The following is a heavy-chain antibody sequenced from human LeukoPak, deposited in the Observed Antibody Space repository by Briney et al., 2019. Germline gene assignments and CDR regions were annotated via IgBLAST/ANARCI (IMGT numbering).Heavy chain of an antibody. D-gene: IGHD3-16*01. J-gene: IGHJ4*02. V-gene: IGHV4-61*01. CDR2: IYYSGST. CDR3: ARDLGSAFDY. Sequence: SETLSLTCTVSGGSISSSSYYWGWIRQPPGKGLEWIGYIYYSGSTNYNPSLKSRVTISVDTSKNQFSLKLSSVTAADTAVYYCARDLGSAFDYWGQGTLVTVSS. CDR1: GGSISSSSYY.